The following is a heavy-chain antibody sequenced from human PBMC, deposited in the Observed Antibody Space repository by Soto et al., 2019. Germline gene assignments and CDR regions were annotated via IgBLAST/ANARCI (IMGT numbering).Heavy chain of an antibody. V-gene: IGHV1-2*04. D-gene: IGHD3-16*01. Sequence: ASVKVSCKASGYTFTGYYMHWVRQAPGQGLEWMGWINPNSGGTNYAQKFQGWVTMTRDTSISTAYMELSRLRSDDTAVYYCAREGGAPYYYYGMDVWGQGTTVTAP. CDR2: INPNSGGT. CDR1: GYTFTGYY. J-gene: IGHJ6*02. CDR3: AREGGAPYYYYGMDV.